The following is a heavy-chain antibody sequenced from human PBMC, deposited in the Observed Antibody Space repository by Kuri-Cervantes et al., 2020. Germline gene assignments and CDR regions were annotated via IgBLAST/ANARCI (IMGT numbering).Heavy chain of an antibody. D-gene: IGHD1-7*01. CDR3: AEVNWNYGIWFDP. V-gene: IGHV1-46*01. Sequence: ASVKVSCKASGYTFTNYYMHWVRQAPGQGLEWMGIINPSGGYTTYAQKFQGRVTMTTDTSTSTAYMELRSLRSDDTAVYYRAEVNWNYGIWFDPWGQGTLVTVSS. CDR1: GYTFTNYY. J-gene: IGHJ5*02. CDR2: INPSGGYT.